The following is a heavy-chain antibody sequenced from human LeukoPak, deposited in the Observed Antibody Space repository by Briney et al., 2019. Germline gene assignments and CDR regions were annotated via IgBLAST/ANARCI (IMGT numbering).Heavy chain of an antibody. D-gene: IGHD3-3*01. CDR1: GYTFTGYY. J-gene: IGHJ4*02. CDR3: ARTDGPIVITIFGVVFDY. V-gene: IGHV1-2*02. Sequence: GASVKVSCKASGYTFTGYYMHWVRQAPGQGLEWMGWINPNSGGTNYAQKFQGRVTMTRDTSISTAYMELSRLRSDDTAVYYCARTDGPIVITIFGVVFDYWGQGTLVTVSS. CDR2: INPNSGGT.